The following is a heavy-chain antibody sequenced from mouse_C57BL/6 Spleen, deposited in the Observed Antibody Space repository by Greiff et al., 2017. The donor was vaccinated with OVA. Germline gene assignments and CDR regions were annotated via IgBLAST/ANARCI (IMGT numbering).Heavy chain of an antibody. CDR2: INPSNGGT. V-gene: IGHV1-53*01. CDR1: GYTFTSYW. Sequence: QVQLQQSGTELVKPGASVKLSCKASGYTFTSYWMHWVKQRPGQGLEWIGNINPSNGGTNYNEKFKSKATLTVDKSSSTAYMQHSSLTSEEYAVNYCAIGTYGSRRGWYFDVWGTGTTVTVSS. D-gene: IGHD1-1*01. CDR3: AIGTYGSRRGWYFDV. J-gene: IGHJ1*03.